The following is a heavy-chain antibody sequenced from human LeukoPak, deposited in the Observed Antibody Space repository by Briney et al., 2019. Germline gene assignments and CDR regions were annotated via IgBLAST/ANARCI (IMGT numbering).Heavy chain of an antibody. V-gene: IGHV4-38-2*02. CDR1: GYSISSGHY. CDR2: IYYSGST. D-gene: IGHD5-24*01. J-gene: IGHJ4*02. Sequence: PSETLSLTCTVSGYSISSGHYWGWIRQPPGKGLEWIGSIYYSGSTYYNPSLKSRVTISVDTSKNQFSLKLSSVTAADTAVYYCARLEYYFDYWGQGTLVTVSS. CDR3: ARLEYYFDY.